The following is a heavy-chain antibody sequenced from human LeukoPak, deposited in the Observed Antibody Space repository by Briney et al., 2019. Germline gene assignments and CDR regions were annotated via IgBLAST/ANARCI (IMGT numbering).Heavy chain of an antibody. J-gene: IGHJ3*02. Sequence: ASVKVSCKASGYTFTSYGINWVRQAPGQGLEWMGWISAYNGNTNYAQKFQGRITMTTDTSTSTAYMELRSLRSDDTAVYYCAKAIETGDDAFDIWGQGTMVTVSS. CDR1: GYTFTSYG. D-gene: IGHD7-27*01. CDR2: ISAYNGNT. V-gene: IGHV1-18*01. CDR3: AKAIETGDDAFDI.